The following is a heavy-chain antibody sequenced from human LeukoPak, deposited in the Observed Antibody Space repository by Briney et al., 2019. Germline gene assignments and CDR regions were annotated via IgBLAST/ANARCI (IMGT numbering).Heavy chain of an antibody. J-gene: IGHJ4*02. CDR3: AREGGVVATIGVFDY. CDR1: GFTFSSYA. CDR2: ISYDGSNK. V-gene: IGHV3-30*09. D-gene: IGHD5-12*01. Sequence: GRSLRLSCAASGFTFSSYAMHWVRQAPGKWLEWVAVISYDGSNKYYADSVKGRLAISRDNSKNTLYLQMNSLRAEDTAVYYCAREGGVVATIGVFDYWGQETLVTVSS.